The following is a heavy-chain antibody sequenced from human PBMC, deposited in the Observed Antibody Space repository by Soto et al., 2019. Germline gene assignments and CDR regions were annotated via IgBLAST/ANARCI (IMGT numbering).Heavy chain of an antibody. CDR3: ARTRRGYYFDY. D-gene: IGHD2-2*01. CDR2: IYYSGST. J-gene: IGHJ4*02. CDR1: GGSISSYY. V-gene: IGHV4-59*01. Sequence: QVQLQESGPGLVKPSETPSLTCTVSGGSISSYYWSWIRQPPGKGLEWIGYIYYSGSTNYNPSLKSRVTISVDTSKNQFSLKLSSVTAADTAVYYCARTRRGYYFDYWGQGTLVTVSS.